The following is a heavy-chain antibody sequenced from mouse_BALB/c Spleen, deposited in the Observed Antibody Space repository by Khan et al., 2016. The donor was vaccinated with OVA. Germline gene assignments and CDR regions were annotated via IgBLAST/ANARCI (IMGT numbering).Heavy chain of an antibody. V-gene: IGHV1-9*01. J-gene: IGHJ3*01. Sequence: VQLQQSGAELMKPGASVKISCKPTGYTFSSYWIEWVKQRPGHGLEWIGEILPGSTSTNYNERFQGKATITADTSSNTAYMQLSSLPSEDSAIYYCARGNYYGSTSWFGYWGQGTLVTVSA. CDR3: ARGNYYGSTSWFGY. CDR2: ILPGSTST. CDR1: GYTFSSYW. D-gene: IGHD1-1*01.